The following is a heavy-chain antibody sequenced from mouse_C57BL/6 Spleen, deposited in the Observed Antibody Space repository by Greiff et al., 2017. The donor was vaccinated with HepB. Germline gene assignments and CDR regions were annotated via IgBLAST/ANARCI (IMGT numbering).Heavy chain of an antibody. J-gene: IGHJ2*01. CDR2: INPGSGGT. CDR3: AREGLLGDYFDY. V-gene: IGHV1-54*01. Sequence: VQLQQSGAELVRPGTSVKVSCKASGYAFTNYLIEWVKQRPGQGLEWIGVINPGSGGTNYNEKFKGKATLTADKSSSTAYMQLSSLTSEDSAVYFCAREGLLGDYFDYWGQGTTLTVSS. D-gene: IGHD1-1*01. CDR1: GYAFTNYL.